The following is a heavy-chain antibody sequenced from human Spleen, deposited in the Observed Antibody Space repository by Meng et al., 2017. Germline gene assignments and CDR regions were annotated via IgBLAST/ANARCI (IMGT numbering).Heavy chain of an antibody. D-gene: IGHD6-19*01. V-gene: IGHV4-59*01. J-gene: IGHJ5*02. CDR1: GGSISSYY. CDR3: ARAYSSGWYYFDP. CDR2: IYYSGST. Sequence: GSLRLSCTVSGGSISSYYWSWIRRPPGKGLEWIGYIYYSGSTNYNPSLKSRVTISVDTSKNQFSLKLSSVTAADTAVYYCARAYSSGWYYFDPWGQGTLVTVSS.